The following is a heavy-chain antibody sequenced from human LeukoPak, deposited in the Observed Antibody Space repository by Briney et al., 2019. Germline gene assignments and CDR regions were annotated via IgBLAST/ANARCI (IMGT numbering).Heavy chain of an antibody. CDR2: ISSSSSTI. CDR1: GFTFSSYS. CDR3: AKDGGLVGASVDY. D-gene: IGHD1-26*01. J-gene: IGHJ4*02. Sequence: PGRSLRPSCAASGFTFSSYSMNWVRQAPGKGLEWVSYISSSSSTIYYADSVKGRFTISRDNAKNSLYLQMNSLRAEDTAVYYCAKDGGLVGASVDYWGQGTLVTVSS. V-gene: IGHV3-48*01.